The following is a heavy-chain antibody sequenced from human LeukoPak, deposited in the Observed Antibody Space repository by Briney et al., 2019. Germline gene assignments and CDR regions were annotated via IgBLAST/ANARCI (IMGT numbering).Heavy chain of an antibody. Sequence: GKSLKLSCKGSGHSLISYWISWMRQMPGKGVEWRGSTDPSDYYTTDSPSFRGHVTISADKSIRPAYLQWSSLKASDTAMYYCARRDSCNWYSVDYWGKGNLVSVSS. CDR3: ARRDSCNWYSVDY. D-gene: IGHD6-13*01. V-gene: IGHV5-10-1*01. J-gene: IGHJ4*02. CDR2: TDPSDYYT. CDR1: GHSLISYW.